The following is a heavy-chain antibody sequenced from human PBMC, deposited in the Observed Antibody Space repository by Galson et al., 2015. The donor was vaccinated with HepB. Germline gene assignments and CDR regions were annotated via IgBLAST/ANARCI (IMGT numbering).Heavy chain of an antibody. J-gene: IGHJ4*02. CDR3: VRGGPIVSNDAGNFDY. CDR1: GFTFSSYG. CDR2: ISYDGSNK. Sequence: SLRLSCAASGFTFSSYGMHWVRQAPGKGLEWVAVISYDGSNKHSADSVKGRFTISRDNSRNTLYLQMNSLRAEDTAVYYCVRGGPIVSNDAGNFDYWGQGTLVTVSS. V-gene: IGHV3-30*03. D-gene: IGHD5/OR15-5a*01.